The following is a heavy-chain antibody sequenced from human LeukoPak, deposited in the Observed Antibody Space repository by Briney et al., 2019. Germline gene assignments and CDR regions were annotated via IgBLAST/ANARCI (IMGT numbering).Heavy chain of an antibody. Sequence: GRSLRLSCAASGFTFSSYSMHWVRQAPGKGLEWVAVISYDGSNKYYADSVKGRFTISRDNSKNTLYLQMNSLRAEDTAVYYCAKDRRQWELFSWGQGTLVTVSS. J-gene: IGHJ5*02. CDR1: GFTFSSYS. CDR3: AKDRRQWELFS. CDR2: ISYDGSNK. D-gene: IGHD1-26*01. V-gene: IGHV3-30*18.